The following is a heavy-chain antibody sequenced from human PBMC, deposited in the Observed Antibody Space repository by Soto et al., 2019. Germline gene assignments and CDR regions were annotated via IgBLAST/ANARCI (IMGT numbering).Heavy chain of an antibody. J-gene: IGHJ6*02. V-gene: IGHV3-15*05. CDR3: TTAGSSWYDYYGVDV. CDR2: IKSKTDGGTI. Sequence: ELQLAESGGGLVKPGGSLRLSCAASKFTFRNAWMSWVRQAPGKGLEWVGRIKSKTDGGTIDYAAPVKGRFSISRDDSKNTLYLQMNSLKTEDTAVYYCTTAGSSWYDYYGVDVWGQGTTVTVSS. CDR1: KFTFRNAW. D-gene: IGHD6-13*01.